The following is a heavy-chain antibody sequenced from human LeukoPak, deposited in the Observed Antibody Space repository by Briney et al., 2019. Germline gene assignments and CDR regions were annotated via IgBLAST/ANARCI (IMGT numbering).Heavy chain of an antibody. Sequence: GGSLRLSCAASGFTFSDYYMSWIRQAPGKGLEWVSYISSRGDTIYYAGSVKGRFTFSRDNAKKSLYLQMNSLRAEDTAVYYCATTRYTSTCLPCFDFWGQGTLVTVSS. V-gene: IGHV3-11*04. D-gene: IGHD6-13*01. J-gene: IGHJ4*02. CDR2: ISSRGDTI. CDR3: ATTRYTSTCLPCFDF. CDR1: GFTFSDYY.